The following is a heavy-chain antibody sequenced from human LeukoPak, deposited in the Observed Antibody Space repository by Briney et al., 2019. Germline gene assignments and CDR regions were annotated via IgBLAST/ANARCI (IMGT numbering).Heavy chain of an antibody. V-gene: IGHV3-48*03. CDR1: GFTFSSYE. CDR3: ARILVDGGY. CDR2: ISSSGSTI. J-gene: IGHJ4*02. D-gene: IGHD2-8*01. Sequence: GGSLRLSCAASGFTFSSYEMNWVRQAPGKGLEWVSYISSSGSTIYYADSVRGRFTISRDNAKNSLYLQMNSLRAEDTAVYYCARILVDGGYWGQGTLVTVSS.